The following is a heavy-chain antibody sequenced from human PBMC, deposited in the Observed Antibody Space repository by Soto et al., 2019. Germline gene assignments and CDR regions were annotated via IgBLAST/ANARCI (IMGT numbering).Heavy chain of an antibody. CDR3: ATTSAAGKYYYGMDV. CDR2: IYPGDSDT. D-gene: IGHD6-13*01. CDR1: GYSFTSYW. J-gene: IGHJ6*02. V-gene: IGHV5-51*01. Sequence: GESLKISCKGSGYSFTSYWIGWVRQMPGKGLEWMGIIYPGDSDTRYSPSFQGQVTISADKSISTAHLQWSSLKASDTAMYYCATTSAAGKYYYGMDVWGQGTTVTVSS.